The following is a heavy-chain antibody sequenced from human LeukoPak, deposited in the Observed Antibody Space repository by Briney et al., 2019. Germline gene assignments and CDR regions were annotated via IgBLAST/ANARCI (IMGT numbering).Heavy chain of an antibody. V-gene: IGHV4-34*01. CDR2: INHSGST. CDR3: ARTSSWRNY. CDR1: GGSFSGYY. J-gene: IGHJ4*02. Sequence: SETLSLTCAVYGGSFSGYYWSWIRQPPGKGLEWIGEINHSGSTNYNPSLKSRVTISVDTSKNQFSLKLSSVTAADTAVYYRARTSSWRNYWGQGTLVTVSS. D-gene: IGHD6-13*01.